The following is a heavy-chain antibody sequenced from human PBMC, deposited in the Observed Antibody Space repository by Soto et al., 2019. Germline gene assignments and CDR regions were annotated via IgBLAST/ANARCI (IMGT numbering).Heavy chain of an antibody. CDR2: IIPIFGTA. V-gene: IGHV1-69*13. CDR3: ARDQRPPHYGSWARGDAFDI. Sequence: SVKVSCKASGGTFSSYAISWLRQAPGQGLEWMGGIIPIFGTANYAQKFQGRVTITADESTSTAYMELSSLRSEDTAVYYCARDQRPPHYGSWARGDAFDIWGQGTMVTVSS. D-gene: IGHD3-10*01. J-gene: IGHJ3*02. CDR1: GGTFSSYA.